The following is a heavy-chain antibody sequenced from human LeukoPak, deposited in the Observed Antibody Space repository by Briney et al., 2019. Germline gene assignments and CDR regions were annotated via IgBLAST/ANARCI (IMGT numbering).Heavy chain of an antibody. CDR2: IYYSGST. Sequence: SETLSLTCTVSGGSISSYYWSWLRQPPGKGLEWIGYIYYSGSTNYTPSLTSGVTISVDTSKNQFSLKLSSVTAADTAVYSCARVNYVVVTAAIPWFDPWGQGTLVTVSS. D-gene: IGHD2-2*02. J-gene: IGHJ5*02. V-gene: IGHV4-59*01. CDR3: ARVNYVVVTAAIPWFDP. CDR1: GGSISSYY.